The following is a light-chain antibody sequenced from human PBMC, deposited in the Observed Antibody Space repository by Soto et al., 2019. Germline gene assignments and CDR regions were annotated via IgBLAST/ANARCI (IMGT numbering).Light chain of an antibody. CDR2: DVN. Sequence: QSALTQPPSASGSPGQSVTISCTGTSSDVGAYIFVSWYQQHQGKAPKLMVYDVNRRPPGVPDRFFGSKSGNTASLTVSGLQAEDEADYYCVSFAGGTYVFGTGTKVTVL. CDR1: SSDVGAYIF. J-gene: IGLJ1*01. CDR3: VSFAGGTYV. V-gene: IGLV2-8*01.